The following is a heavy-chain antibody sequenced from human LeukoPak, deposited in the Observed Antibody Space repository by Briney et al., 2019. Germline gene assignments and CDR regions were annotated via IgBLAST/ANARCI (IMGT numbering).Heavy chain of an antibody. V-gene: IGHV1-2*02. CDR3: ARLLGAPH. CDR2: INPNSGGT. Sequence: ASVKVSCKASGYTFTDYYMHWVRQAPGQGLEWMGWINPNSGGTNYARNFQGRVTMTRDTSITTAYMELSSLRSDDTAVYYCARLLGAPHWGPGALVTVSS. CDR1: GYTFTDYY. J-gene: IGHJ4*02. D-gene: IGHD1-26*01.